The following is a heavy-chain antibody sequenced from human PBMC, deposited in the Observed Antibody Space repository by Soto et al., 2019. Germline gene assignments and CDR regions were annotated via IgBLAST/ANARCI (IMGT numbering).Heavy chain of an antibody. CDR3: ATALNRGGYYEGFEH. J-gene: IGHJ4*02. V-gene: IGHV3-11*01. CDR1: GFAFSDYY. CDR2: IFIDAETV. Sequence: QVQLVESGGGLVRPGGSLRLSCAASGFAFSDYYMGWIRQIPGKGLEWISYIFIDAETVYYADSVRGRFTVSRDNARNSLFLQMSSLRADDTAVYYCATALNRGGYYEGFEHWGQGTLVTVSS. D-gene: IGHD3-3*01.